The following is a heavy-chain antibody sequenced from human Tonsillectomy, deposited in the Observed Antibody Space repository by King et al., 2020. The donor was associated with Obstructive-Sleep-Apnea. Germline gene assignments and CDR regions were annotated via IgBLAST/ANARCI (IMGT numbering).Heavy chain of an antibody. CDR1: GGTFSSYA. CDR3: ARDLGPYYYDSSGYWPKYYFDY. V-gene: IGHV1-69*09. J-gene: IGHJ4*02. CDR2: IIPILGIA. D-gene: IGHD3-22*01. Sequence: QLVQSGAEVKKPGSSVKVSCKASGGTFSSYAISWVRQAPGQGLEWMGGIIPILGIANYAQKFQGRVTITADKSTSTAYMELSSLRSEDTAVYYCARDLGPYYYDSSGYWPKYYFDYWGQGTLVTVSS.